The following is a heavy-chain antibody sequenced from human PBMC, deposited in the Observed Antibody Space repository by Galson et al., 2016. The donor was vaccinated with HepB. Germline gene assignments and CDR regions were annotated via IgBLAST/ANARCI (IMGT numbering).Heavy chain of an antibody. V-gene: IGHV4-34*01. J-gene: IGHJ5*02. CDR1: GGPFSGYY. CDR3: ARQRERADWLDP. CDR2: IYDDGTTY. Sequence: SETLSLTCGVYGGPFSGYYWNWIRQPPGKGLEWIGIIYDDGTTYYYNPSLKSRVTISVVTTKNEFSLRLTSVTAADTAVYYCARQRERADWLDPWGPGTLVTVSP. D-gene: IGHD1-26*01.